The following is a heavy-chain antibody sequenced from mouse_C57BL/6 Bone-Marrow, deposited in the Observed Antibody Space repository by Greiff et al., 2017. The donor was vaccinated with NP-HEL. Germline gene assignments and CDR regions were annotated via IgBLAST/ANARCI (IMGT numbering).Heavy chain of an antibody. J-gene: IGHJ2*01. CDR3: ARGGLLLLS. CDR2: IDPSDSYT. CDR1: GYTFTSYW. D-gene: IGHD1-1*01. V-gene: IGHV1-59*01. Sequence: QVQLQQSGAELVRPGTSVKLSCKASGYTFTSYWMHWVKQRPGQGLEWIGVIDPSDSYTNYNQKFKGKATLTVDTSSSTAYMQLSSLTSEDSAVYYCARGGLLLLSWGKGTTLTVSS.